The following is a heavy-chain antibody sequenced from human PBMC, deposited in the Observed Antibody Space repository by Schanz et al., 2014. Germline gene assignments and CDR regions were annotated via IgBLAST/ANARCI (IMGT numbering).Heavy chain of an antibody. V-gene: IGHV3-33*01. Sequence: QVQLVESGGGVVQFGRSLRLSCVASGFTFSSYGMHWVRQAPGKGLEWVAVIWYDENNKYYADSVKGRFTMSRDNSKNTWYLQMNSLRAEDTTVYYCARANYRRKINCDYWGRGTLVNVSS. CDR1: GFTFSSYG. D-gene: IGHD3-10*01. J-gene: IGHJ4*02. CDR3: ARANYRRKINCDY. CDR2: IWYDENNK.